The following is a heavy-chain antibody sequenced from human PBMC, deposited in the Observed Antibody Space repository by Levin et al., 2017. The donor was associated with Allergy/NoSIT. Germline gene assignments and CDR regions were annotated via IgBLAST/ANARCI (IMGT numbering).Heavy chain of an antibody. CDR1: GDSVSSGSYY. V-gene: IGHV4-61*01. CDR2: IYYSGST. D-gene: IGHD4-23*01. Sequence: GSLRLSCTVSGDSVSSGSYYWSWIRQPPGKGLEWIGYIYYSGSTNYNPSLNSRVTISVDTPKNQFSLRLSSVTAADTALYYCARWFYGGNPRFFDYWGQGTLVTVSS. CDR3: ARWFYGGNPRFFDY. J-gene: IGHJ4*02.